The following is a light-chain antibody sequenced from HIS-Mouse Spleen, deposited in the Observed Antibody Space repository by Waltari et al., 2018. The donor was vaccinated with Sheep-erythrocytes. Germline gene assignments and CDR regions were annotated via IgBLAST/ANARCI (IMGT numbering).Light chain of an antibody. J-gene: IGKJ1*01. CDR3: QQYGSSPRT. CDR1: QSVSSSY. V-gene: IGKV3-20*01. CDR2: GAS. Sequence: DIVLTQSPGTLALSPGERATLYGRASQSVSSSYLAWYQQKPGQAPRLLIYGASSRATGIPARFSGSGSGTDFTLTISRLEPEDFAVYYCQQYGSSPRTFGQGTKVEIK.